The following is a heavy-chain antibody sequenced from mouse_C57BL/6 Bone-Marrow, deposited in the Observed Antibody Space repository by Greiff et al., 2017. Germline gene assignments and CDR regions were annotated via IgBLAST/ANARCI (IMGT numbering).Heavy chain of an antibody. J-gene: IGHJ2*01. Sequence: EVKLVESGGGLVKPGGSLKLSCAASGFTFSSYAMSWVRQTPEKRLEWVATISDGGSYTYYPDNVKGRFTISRDNAKNNLYLQMSHLKSEDTAMYYCARDMVKGGNYCDYWGQGTTLTVSS. D-gene: IGHD2-2*01. V-gene: IGHV5-4*01. CDR3: ARDMVKGGNYCDY. CDR2: ISDGGSYT. CDR1: GFTFSSYA.